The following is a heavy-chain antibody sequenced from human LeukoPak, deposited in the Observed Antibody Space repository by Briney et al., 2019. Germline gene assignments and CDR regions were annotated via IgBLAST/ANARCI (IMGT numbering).Heavy chain of an antibody. CDR2: ISTYGGST. D-gene: IGHD3-10*01. CDR1: GFSFSNYA. CDR3: ATSLIWFGELSAPFDY. Sequence: GGSLRLSCAASGFSFSNYAMHWVRQASGKGLEYVSRISTYGGSTYHANSVKGRFTISRDNSKNTLYLQMGSLRTEDMAVYYCATSLIWFGELSAPFDYWGQGTLVTVSS. V-gene: IGHV3-64*01. J-gene: IGHJ4*02.